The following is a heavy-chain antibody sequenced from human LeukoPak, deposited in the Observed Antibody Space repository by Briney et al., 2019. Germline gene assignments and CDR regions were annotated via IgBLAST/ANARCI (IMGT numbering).Heavy chain of an antibody. J-gene: IGHJ4*02. CDR3: ARGAGYIDY. Sequence: GGSLRLSCAASGFTFSSYSMNWVRQAPGKGLEWISYISSSRSTIYYADSVTGRFTISRDNAKNSLYLQMNSLRAEDTAVYYCARGAGYIDYRGQGTLVTVSS. D-gene: IGHD6-13*01. V-gene: IGHV3-48*01. CDR1: GFTFSSYS. CDR2: ISSSRSTI.